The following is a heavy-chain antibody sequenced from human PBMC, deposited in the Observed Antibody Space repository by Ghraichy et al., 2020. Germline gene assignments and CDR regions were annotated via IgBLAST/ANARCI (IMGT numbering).Heavy chain of an antibody. CDR3: ARGRGWYEGWFDP. D-gene: IGHD6-19*01. Sequence: GSLSLTCAVYGGSFSGYYWSWIRQPPGKGLEWIGEINHSGSTNYNPSLKSRVTISVDTSKNQFSLKLSSVTAADTAVYYCARGRGWYEGWFDPWGQGTLVTVSS. V-gene: IGHV4-34*01. J-gene: IGHJ5*02. CDR2: INHSGST. CDR1: GGSFSGYY.